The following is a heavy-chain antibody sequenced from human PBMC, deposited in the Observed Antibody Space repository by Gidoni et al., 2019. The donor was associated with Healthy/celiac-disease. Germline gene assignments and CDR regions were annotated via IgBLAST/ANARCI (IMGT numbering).Heavy chain of an antibody. CDR3: AFDYDSSGYYLY. Sequence: QVQLQQWGAGLFKPSETLSLTCAVYGGSFSGYYWSWIRQPPGKGLEWIGEINHSGSTNYNPSLKSRVTISVDTSKNQFSLKLSSVTAADTAVYYCAFDYDSSGYYLYWGQGTLVTVSS. D-gene: IGHD3-22*01. CDR1: GGSFSGYY. V-gene: IGHV4-34*01. CDR2: INHSGST. J-gene: IGHJ4*02.